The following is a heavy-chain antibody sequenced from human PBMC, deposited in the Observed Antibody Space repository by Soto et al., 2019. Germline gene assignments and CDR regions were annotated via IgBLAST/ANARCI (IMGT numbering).Heavy chain of an antibody. V-gene: IGHV6-1*01. CDR1: GDSVSRNTAT. Sequence: QVQLQQSGPGLVQPSQTLSLTCAISGDSVSRNTATWNWIRQSPSRGLEWLGRTYYSSKWYNDYEVSVKSRISFNPDTSTNQFSLQLNSVTPEDTAVYYCARGVSSWYGVFDCWGQGTLVTVPS. J-gene: IGHJ4*02. CDR2: TYYSSKWYN. CDR3: ARGVSSWYGVFDC. D-gene: IGHD6-13*01.